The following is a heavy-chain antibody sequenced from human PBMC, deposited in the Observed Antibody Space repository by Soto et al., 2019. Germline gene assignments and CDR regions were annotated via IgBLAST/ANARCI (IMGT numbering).Heavy chain of an antibody. CDR3: ARHYEPPSSGQTNFDY. CDR2: IYYSGST. Sequence: QLQLQESGPGVVKPSETLSLTCTVSGGSISSSSYYWGWIRQPPGKGLEWIGSIYYSGSTYYNPSLKSRVTIAVDTSKNQFSRKLSSVTAADTAVYYVARHYEPPSSGQTNFDYWGQGTLVTVSS. V-gene: IGHV4-39*01. CDR1: GGSISSSSYY. D-gene: IGHD6-19*01. J-gene: IGHJ4*02.